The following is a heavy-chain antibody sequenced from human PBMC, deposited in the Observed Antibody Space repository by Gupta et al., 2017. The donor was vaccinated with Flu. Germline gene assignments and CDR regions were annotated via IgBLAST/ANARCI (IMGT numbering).Heavy chain of an antibody. CDR3: AREGLRQFEGEAFDY. V-gene: IGHV4-31*02. Sequence: QHPGKGLEWIGYIYYSGSTYYNPSLKSRVTISVDTSKNQFSLKLSSVTAADTAVYYCAREGLRQFEGEAFDYWGQGTLVTVSS. D-gene: IGHD3-9*01. J-gene: IGHJ4*02. CDR2: IYYSGST.